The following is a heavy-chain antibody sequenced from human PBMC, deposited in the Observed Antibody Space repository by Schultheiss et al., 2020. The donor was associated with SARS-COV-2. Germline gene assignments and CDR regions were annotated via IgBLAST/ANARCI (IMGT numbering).Heavy chain of an antibody. D-gene: IGHD2-15*01. V-gene: IGHV4-30-4*01. CDR3: ASTSDIVVAVATT. Sequence: SQTLSLTCTVSGGSISSGGYYWSWIRQHPGKGLEWIGYIHHSGGTFYNPSLKSRVTISVDTSKNQFSLKLRSVTATDTAVYYCASTSDIVVAVATTWGQGTLVTVSS. CDR2: IHHSGGT. CDR1: GGSISSGGYY. J-gene: IGHJ1*01.